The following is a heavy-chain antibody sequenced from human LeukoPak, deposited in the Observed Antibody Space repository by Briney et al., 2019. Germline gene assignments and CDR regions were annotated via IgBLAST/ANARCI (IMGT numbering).Heavy chain of an antibody. J-gene: IGHJ3*02. CDR2: IYHSGST. CDR1: GGSFSGYY. V-gene: IGHV4-38-2*02. Sequence: SETLSLTCAVYGGSFSGYYWGWIRQPPGKGLEWIGSIYHSGSTYYNPSLKSRVTISVDTSKNQFSLKLSSVTAADTAVYYCARDGKQWLATRDRAFDIWGQGTVVTVSS. CDR3: ARDGKQWLATRDRAFDI. D-gene: IGHD6-19*01.